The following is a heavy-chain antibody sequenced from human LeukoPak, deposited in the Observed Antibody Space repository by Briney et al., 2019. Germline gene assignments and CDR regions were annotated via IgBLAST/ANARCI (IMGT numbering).Heavy chain of an antibody. J-gene: IGHJ4*02. D-gene: IGHD2/OR15-2a*01. Sequence: GGSLRLSCAASGFTFSSYGMHWVRQAPGKGLEWVALIWYDGSNKYYTDSVKGRLTISRDNSKNTLYLQMNSLRAEDTAVYYCAREGPRGNSQFDYWGQGTLVTVTS. V-gene: IGHV3-33*01. CDR1: GFTFSSYG. CDR2: IWYDGSNK. CDR3: AREGPRGNSQFDY.